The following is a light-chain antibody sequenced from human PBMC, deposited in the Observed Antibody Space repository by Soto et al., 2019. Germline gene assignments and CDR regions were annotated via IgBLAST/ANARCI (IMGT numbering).Light chain of an antibody. CDR1: QSINSW. CDR3: QQYSTYLWT. CDR2: KAS. Sequence: DIQMTQSPSTLSASVGDRVTITCRASQSINSWLAWYQQKPGKAPILLIYKASSLESGVPSRFSGSGSETEFTLTITSLQPDDTATYFCQQYSTYLWTFGQGTKVDI. J-gene: IGKJ1*01. V-gene: IGKV1-5*03.